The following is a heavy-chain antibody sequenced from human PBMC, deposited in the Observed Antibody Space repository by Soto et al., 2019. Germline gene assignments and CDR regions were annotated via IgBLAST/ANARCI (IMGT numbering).Heavy chain of an antibody. J-gene: IGHJ4*02. CDR1: GASISSYY. D-gene: IGHD3-22*01. V-gene: IGHV4-59*01. CDR3: ARSRGGYFDY. Sequence: XXTLSLTCTVSGASISSYYWSWIRQPPGXXXXXXXXXHXXXSTXXKQXXXXXXXIXXXKXXXQLYMKLRSVTAEETAVYYCARSRGGYFDYWGQGTLV. CDR2: XHXXXST.